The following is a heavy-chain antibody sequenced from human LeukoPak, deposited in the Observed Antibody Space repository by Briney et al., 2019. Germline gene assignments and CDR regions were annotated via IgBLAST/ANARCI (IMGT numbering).Heavy chain of an antibody. J-gene: IGHJ4*02. CDR2: IKPDGSEK. Sequence: GGSLRLSCAVSGVTVSSNYMSWVRQAPGKGLECVANIKPDGSEKYYVDSVKGRFTVFRDNAKNSLFLQMNSLRAEDTAVYYCASGNYFDYWGQGTLVTVSS. CDR1: GVTVSSNY. V-gene: IGHV3-7*01. CDR3: ASGNYFDY.